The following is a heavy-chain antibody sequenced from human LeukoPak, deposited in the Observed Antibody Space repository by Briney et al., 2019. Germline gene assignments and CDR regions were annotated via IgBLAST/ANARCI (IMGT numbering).Heavy chain of an antibody. Sequence: GGPLRLSCAASGFTFDDYAMHWVRHAPGKGLEWVSGISWNSGSIGYADSVKGRFTISRDNAKNSLYLQMNSLRAEDTALYYCAKDSDLDYWGQGTLVTVSS. CDR1: GFTFDDYA. D-gene: IGHD2-21*02. J-gene: IGHJ4*02. V-gene: IGHV3-9*01. CDR3: AKDSDLDY. CDR2: ISWNSGSI.